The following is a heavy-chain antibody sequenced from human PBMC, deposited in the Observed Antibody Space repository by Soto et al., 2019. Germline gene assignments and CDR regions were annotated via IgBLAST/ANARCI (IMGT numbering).Heavy chain of an antibody. J-gene: IGHJ6*02. D-gene: IGHD3-10*01. CDR1: GFSFSSYW. CDR3: ASDLSGRADV. CDR2: MNEDGGTT. V-gene: IGHV3-74*01. Sequence: GGSLRLSCASSGFSFSSYWMHWVRQVPGKGLVWVARMNEDGGTTDYADSVKGRFTISRDNAKNTLYLQMNSLRVEDTAVYYCASDLSGRADVWGQGTTVTVSS.